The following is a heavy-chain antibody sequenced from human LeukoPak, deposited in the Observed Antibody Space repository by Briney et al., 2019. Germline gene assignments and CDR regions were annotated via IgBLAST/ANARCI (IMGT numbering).Heavy chain of an antibody. CDR1: GFTFSSYT. CDR3: ARSGGLQKSDY. D-gene: IGHD4-11*01. V-gene: IGHV3-23*01. J-gene: IGHJ4*02. Sequence: PGGSLRLSCAASGFTFSSYTMSWVRQAPGKGLEWVSGVSGSGGNIHYADSVKGRFIISRDTSKNTLYLQMNSLRAEDTAVYYCARSGGLQKSDYWGQGTLVTVSS. CDR2: VSGSGGNI.